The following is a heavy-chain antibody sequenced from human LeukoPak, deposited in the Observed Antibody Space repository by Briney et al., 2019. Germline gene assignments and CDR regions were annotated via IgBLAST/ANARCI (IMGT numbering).Heavy chain of an antibody. D-gene: IGHD5-18*01. CDR3: ARLRGYNYGSFIPSKWFDP. CDR2: VFDNGST. CDR1: GVSISSYY. J-gene: IGHJ5*02. Sequence: SETLSLTCTVSGVSISSYYWSWIRQSPGKGLEWIGYVFDNGSTNYNPSLRSRLTLSVDTSKNQFSLKLNSVTAADTAVYYCARLRGYNYGSFIPSKWFDPWGQGTLVTVSS. V-gene: IGHV4-59*08.